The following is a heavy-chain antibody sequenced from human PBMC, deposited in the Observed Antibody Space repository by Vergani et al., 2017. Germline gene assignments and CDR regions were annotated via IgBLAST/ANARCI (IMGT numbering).Heavy chain of an antibody. CDR3: ARGGYDQFYYYDGMDV. J-gene: IGHJ6*02. Sequence: EVQLVESGGGLVQPGGSLRLSCAASGFTFSSYWMSWVRQAPGKGLEWVANIKQDGSEKYYVDSVKGRFTISRDNAKNSLYLQMNSLRAEDTAVYYCARGGYDQFYYYDGMDVWGQGTTVTVSS. CDR1: GFTFSSYW. CDR2: IKQDGSEK. V-gene: IGHV3-7*01. D-gene: IGHD5-12*01.